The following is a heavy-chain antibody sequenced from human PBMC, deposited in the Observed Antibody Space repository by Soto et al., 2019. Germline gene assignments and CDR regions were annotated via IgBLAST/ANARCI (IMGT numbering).Heavy chain of an antibody. V-gene: IGHV3-23*01. J-gene: IGHJ6*03. CDR1: VFTFSSYA. CDR2: ISGSGGST. CDR3: AKLPGDTAMVAYYYYYMDV. Sequence: HPGGSLRLSCAASVFTFSSYAMTWVRQAPGKGLEWVSAISGSGGSTYYADSVKGRFTISRDNSKNTLYLQMNSLRAEDTAVYYCAKLPGDTAMVAYYYYYMDVWGRGTTVTVSS. D-gene: IGHD5-18*01.